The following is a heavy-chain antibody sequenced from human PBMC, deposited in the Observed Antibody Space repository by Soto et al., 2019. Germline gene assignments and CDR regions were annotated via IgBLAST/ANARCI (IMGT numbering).Heavy chain of an antibody. Sequence: ASVKVSCKASGYTFTSYYMHWVRQAPGQGLEWMGIINPSGGSTSCAQKFQGRVTISVDTSKNQFSLKLSSVTAADTAIYYCARANWYCEYWGQGILVTVSS. CDR1: GYTFTSYY. J-gene: IGHJ4*02. D-gene: IGHD7-27*01. CDR2: INPSGGST. CDR3: ARANWYCEY. V-gene: IGHV1-46*01.